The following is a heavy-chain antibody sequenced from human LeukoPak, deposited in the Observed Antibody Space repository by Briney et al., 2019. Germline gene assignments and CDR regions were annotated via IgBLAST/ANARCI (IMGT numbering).Heavy chain of an antibody. Sequence: GASVKVSCKASGYTFTSYDINWVRQATGQGLEWMGWMNPNSGNTGYAQKFQGRVTITRNTSISTAYMELSSLRSEDTAVYYCASDSAAAGTRGDAFDIWGQGTMVTVSS. V-gene: IGHV1-8*01. CDR3: ASDSAAAGTRGDAFDI. D-gene: IGHD6-13*01. CDR2: MNPNSGNT. CDR1: GYTFTSYD. J-gene: IGHJ3*02.